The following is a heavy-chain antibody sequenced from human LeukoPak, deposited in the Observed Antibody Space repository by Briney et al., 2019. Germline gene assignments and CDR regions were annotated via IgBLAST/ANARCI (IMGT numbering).Heavy chain of an antibody. J-gene: IGHJ4*02. Sequence: SETLSLVCTVSGGSISTYYWNWIRKPPGKPLEGIGFMQYTGNSRYNPSLNSRVTMFVDTSKNQVSLDLRSVTAADTAVYYCARDAQHSYGRYFSNWGQGILVTVS. V-gene: IGHV4-59*01. CDR1: GGSISTYY. CDR2: MQYTGNS. D-gene: IGHD5-18*01. CDR3: ARDAQHSYGRYFSN.